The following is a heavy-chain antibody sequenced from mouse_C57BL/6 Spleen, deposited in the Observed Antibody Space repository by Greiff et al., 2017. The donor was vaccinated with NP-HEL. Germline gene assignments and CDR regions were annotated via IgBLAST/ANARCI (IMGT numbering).Heavy chain of an antibody. CDR3: ARSPSITTVDPYWYFDV. J-gene: IGHJ1*03. D-gene: IGHD1-1*01. Sequence: QVQLQQPGAELVRPGTSVKLSCKASGYTFTSYWMHWVKQRPGQGLEWIGVIDPSDSYTNYNQKFKGKATLTVDTSSSTAYMQLSSLTSEDSAVYYCARSPSITTVDPYWYFDVWGTGTTVTVSS. CDR1: GYTFTSYW. CDR2: IDPSDSYT. V-gene: IGHV1-59*01.